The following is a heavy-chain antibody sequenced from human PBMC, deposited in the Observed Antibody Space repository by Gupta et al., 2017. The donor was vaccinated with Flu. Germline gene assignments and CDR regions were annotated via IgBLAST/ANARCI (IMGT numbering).Heavy chain of an antibody. V-gene: IGHV4-34*01. Sequence: QVQLQQWGAGLLKPSETLSLTCAVYGGSFSGYYWSWIRQPPGKGLEWIGEINHSGSTNYNPSLKSRVTISVDTSKNQFSLKLSSVTAADTAVYYCARGRWGYYYSAGPFDYWGQGTLVTVSS. D-gene: IGHD3-10*01. CDR3: ARGRWGYYYSAGPFDY. CDR2: INHSGST. CDR1: GGSFSGYY. J-gene: IGHJ4*02.